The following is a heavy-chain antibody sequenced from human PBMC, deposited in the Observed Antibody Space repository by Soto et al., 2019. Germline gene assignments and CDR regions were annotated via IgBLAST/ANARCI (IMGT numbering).Heavy chain of an antibody. D-gene: IGHD5-18*01. J-gene: IGHJ6*02. CDR3: AREGGYSYGVGYYYYGMDV. CDR1: GYTFTSYG. Sequence: GASVKVSCKASGYTFTSYGISRVRQAPGQGLEWMGWISAYNGNTNYAQKLQGRVTMTTDTSTSTAYMELRSLRSDDTAVYYCAREGGYSYGVGYYYYGMDVWGQGTTVTVSS. CDR2: ISAYNGNT. V-gene: IGHV1-18*04.